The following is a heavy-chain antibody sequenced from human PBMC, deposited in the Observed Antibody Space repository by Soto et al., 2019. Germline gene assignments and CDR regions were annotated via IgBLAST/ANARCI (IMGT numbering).Heavy chain of an antibody. J-gene: IGHJ4*02. CDR2: IEGDGSEK. CDR3: VRGLYTGSPHFFY. Sequence: GGSLRLSCAASEFTFSTYWMTWVRQGPGKGLEWVANIEGDGSEKNYVDSVKGRITVSRDNDKRSLYLQMNSLRDEDTAVYYCVRGLYTGSPHFFYWGQGTLVTVSS. V-gene: IGHV3-7*05. D-gene: IGHD1-1*01. CDR1: EFTFSTYW.